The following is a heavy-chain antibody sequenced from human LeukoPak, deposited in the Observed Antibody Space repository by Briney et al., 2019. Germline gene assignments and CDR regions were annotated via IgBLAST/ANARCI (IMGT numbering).Heavy chain of an antibody. CDR1: GYTFTSYD. V-gene: IGHV1-8*01. D-gene: IGHD2-15*01. J-gene: IGHJ4*02. CDR3: ARAGYCSGGSCYRVYYFDY. Sequence: ASVKVSCKASGYTFTSYDINWVRQATGQGLEWMGWMNPNSGNTGYAQKFRGRVTTTRNTSISTAYMELSSLRSEDTAVYYCARAGYCSGGSCYRVYYFDYWGQGTLVTVSS. CDR2: MNPNSGNT.